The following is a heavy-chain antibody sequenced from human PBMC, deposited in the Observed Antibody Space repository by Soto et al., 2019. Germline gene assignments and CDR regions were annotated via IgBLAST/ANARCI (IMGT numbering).Heavy chain of an antibody. D-gene: IGHD2-2*01. J-gene: IGHJ6*02. CDR1: GFTFSSYG. V-gene: IGHV3-30*18. CDR2: ISYDGSNK. CDR3: AKSSSYYYYYGMDV. Sequence: QVQLVESGGGVVQPGRSLRLSCAASGFTFSSYGMHWVRQAPGKGLEWVAVISYDGSNKYYADSVKGRFTISRDNSKNTLYLQMNSLRAEDTAVYYCAKSSSYYYYYGMDVWGQGTTVIVSS.